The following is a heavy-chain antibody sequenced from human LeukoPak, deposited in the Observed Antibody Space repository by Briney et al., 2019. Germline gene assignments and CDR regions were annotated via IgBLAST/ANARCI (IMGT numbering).Heavy chain of an antibody. Sequence: GALRLSCAASGFTFSSYAMSWVRQALGKGLEWVSAISGSGGSTYYADSVKGRFTISRDNSKNTLYLQMNSLRAEDTAVYYCARGPSECSNTSCPPVGYYYMDVWGKGTTVTISS. D-gene: IGHD2-2*01. CDR3: ARGPSECSNTSCPPVGYYYMDV. V-gene: IGHV3-23*01. CDR2: ISGSGGST. CDR1: GFTFSSYA. J-gene: IGHJ6*03.